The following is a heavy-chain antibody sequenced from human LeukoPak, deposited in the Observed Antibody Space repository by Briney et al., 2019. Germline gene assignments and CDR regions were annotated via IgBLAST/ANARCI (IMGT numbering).Heavy chain of an antibody. CDR3: LRGDRRDY. V-gene: IGHV3-21*06. J-gene: IGHJ4*02. CDR1: GFNFRDHW. CDR2: IDSSGGYM. Sequence: GGSLRLSCAGSGFNFRDHWMSWLRQAPGKGLEWVSSIDSSGGYMFYADSVKGRFIISRDNAKDSLYLQMNSLRVEDTAVYYCLRGDRRDYWGQGTLVTVSS.